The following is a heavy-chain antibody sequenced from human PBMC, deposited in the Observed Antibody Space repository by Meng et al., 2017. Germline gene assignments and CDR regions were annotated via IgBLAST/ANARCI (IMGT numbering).Heavy chain of an antibody. V-gene: IGHV1-69*06. J-gene: IGHJ5*02. Sequence: VQLVQSGAEVKKPGSSVKVSCKASGGTFSSYAISWVRQAPGQGLEWMGGIIPIFGTANYAQKFQGRVTITADKSTSTAYMELSSLRSEDTAVYYCARDESYIAVAGPNGFDPWGQGTLVTVSS. D-gene: IGHD6-19*01. CDR1: GGTFSSYA. CDR2: IIPIFGTA. CDR3: ARDESYIAVAGPNGFDP.